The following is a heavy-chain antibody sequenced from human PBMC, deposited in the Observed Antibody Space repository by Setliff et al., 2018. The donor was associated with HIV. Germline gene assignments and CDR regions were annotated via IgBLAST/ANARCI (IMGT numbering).Heavy chain of an antibody. V-gene: IGHV4-59*01. CDR2: ILNREIT. J-gene: IGHJ5*02. CDR3: PKGGASSHWLGP. Sequence: PSETMSLTCTVSGASISSDYWSWIRQSPGKGLEWIGFILNREITNYNPSLQSRVSISIDTSKNQFSLKLHSVTAADTAIYHCPKGGASSHWLGPWGRGTLVTVSS. CDR1: GASISSDY. D-gene: IGHD3-16*01.